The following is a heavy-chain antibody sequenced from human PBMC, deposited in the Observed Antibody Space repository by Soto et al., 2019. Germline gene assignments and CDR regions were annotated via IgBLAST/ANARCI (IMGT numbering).Heavy chain of an antibody. CDR1: GGSISSGGYY. D-gene: IGHD4-17*01. J-gene: IGHJ2*01. Sequence: QVQLQESGPGLVKPSQTLSLTCTVSGGSISSGGYYWSWIRQHPGKGLEWIGYFYYSGSTYYNPSLKSRVTTAVDTSKNQFSLKLSSVTAADTAVYYCARAPGYGDYAGWCFDLWGRGTLVTVSS. CDR3: ARAPGYGDYAGWCFDL. CDR2: FYYSGST. V-gene: IGHV4-31*03.